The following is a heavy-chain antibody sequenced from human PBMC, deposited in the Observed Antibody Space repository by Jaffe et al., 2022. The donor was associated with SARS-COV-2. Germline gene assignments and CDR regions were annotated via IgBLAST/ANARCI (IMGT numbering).Heavy chain of an antibody. CDR3: VREKGGARVDTFDV. D-gene: IGHD3-16*01. CDR2: ISTSSSYI. J-gene: IGHJ3*01. CDR1: GFTFSTYG. V-gene: IGHV3-21*01. Sequence: EVQLVESGGGLVNPGGSLRLSCAASGFTFSTYGMDWVRQAPGKGLEWVSSISTSSSYIFYADSVKGRFIISRDNAKNSLYLQMNSLRAEDTAVYYCVREKGGARVDTFDVWGHGTMVTVSS.